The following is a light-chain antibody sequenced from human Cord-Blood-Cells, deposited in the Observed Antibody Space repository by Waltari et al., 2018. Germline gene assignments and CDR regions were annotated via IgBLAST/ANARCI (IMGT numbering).Light chain of an antibody. J-gene: IGLJ3*02. V-gene: IGLV2-14*01. Sequence: QSALTQPASVSGSPGQSLTISCPGTSSDVGGYNYVSWYQQHPGKAPKLMIYEVSNRPSGVSNRFSGSKSGNTASLTISGLQAEDEADYYCSSYTSSSTLWVFGGGTKLTVL. CDR1: SSDVGGYNY. CDR2: EVS. CDR3: SSYTSSSTLWV.